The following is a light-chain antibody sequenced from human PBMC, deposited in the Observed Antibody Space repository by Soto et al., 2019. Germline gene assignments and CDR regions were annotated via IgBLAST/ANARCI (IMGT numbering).Light chain of an antibody. CDR3: QQYGSSPWT. CDR2: DAS. CDR1: QSISSW. V-gene: IGKV1-5*01. Sequence: IQTTQSPSTLSASVGDRVTITCRASQSISSWLAWYQQKPGKAPKLLIYDASSLESGVPSRFSGSGSGTEFTLTISRLETEDFAVYYCQQYGSSPWTFGQGTKVDIK. J-gene: IGKJ1*01.